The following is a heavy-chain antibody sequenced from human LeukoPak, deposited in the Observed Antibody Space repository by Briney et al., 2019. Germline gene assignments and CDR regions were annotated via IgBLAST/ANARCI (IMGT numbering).Heavy chain of an antibody. D-gene: IGHD3-3*01. CDR2: ISSSSSYI. J-gene: IGHJ4*02. CDR1: GFTFSSYS. Sequence: WGSLRLSCAASGFTFSSYSMNWVRQAPGKGLEWVSSISSSSSYIYYADSVKGRFTISRDNAKNSLYLQMNSLRAEDTAVYYCAPGGIFGVVIPQYYFDYWGQGTLVTVSS. CDR3: APGGIFGVVIPQYYFDY. V-gene: IGHV3-21*01.